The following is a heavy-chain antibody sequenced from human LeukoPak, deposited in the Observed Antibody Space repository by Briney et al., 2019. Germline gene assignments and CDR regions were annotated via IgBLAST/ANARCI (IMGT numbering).Heavy chain of an antibody. CDR2: SYPGDSDT. V-gene: IGHV5-51*01. CDR3: GLAYCGGDCYSEQRFDY. Sequence: GESLKISCKASGYSFTSYWIGGVRQMPGKGLEWMGISYPGDSDTRYSPSFQGQVTISADKSISTGYLQWSSLKASDTAMYYCGLAYCGGDCYSEQRFDYWGQGTLVTVSS. D-gene: IGHD2-21*02. J-gene: IGHJ4*02. CDR1: GYSFTSYW.